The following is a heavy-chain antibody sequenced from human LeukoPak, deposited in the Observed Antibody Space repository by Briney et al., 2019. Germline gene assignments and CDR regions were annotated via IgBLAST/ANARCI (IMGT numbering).Heavy chain of an antibody. CDR2: IEEDGDKR. D-gene: IGHD2-15*01. CDR3: ARDGVAY. J-gene: IGHJ4*02. CDR1: GFTFSSYL. V-gene: IGHV3-7*03. Sequence: GGSLRLSCAASGFTFSSYLMTWVRQPPGKGLEWVATIEEDGDKRYYVDSVKGRFTISRDNAKNSLYLQMNSLRAEDTAVYYCARDGVAYWGQGTLVIVSS.